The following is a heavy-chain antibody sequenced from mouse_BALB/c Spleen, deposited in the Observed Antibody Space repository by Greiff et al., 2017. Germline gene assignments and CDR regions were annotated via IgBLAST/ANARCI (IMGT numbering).Heavy chain of an antibody. J-gene: IGHJ4*01. V-gene: IGHV2-3*01. CDR1: GFSLTSYG. D-gene: IGHD2-1*01. CDR3: AKPGGNYEDYAMDY. CDR2: IWGDGST. Sequence: VQVVESGPGLVAPSQSLSITCTVSGFSLTSYGVSWVRQPPGKGLEWLGVIWGDGSTNYHSALISRLSISKDNSKSQVFLKLNSLQTDNTATYYCAKPGGNYEDYAMDYWGQGTSVTVSS.